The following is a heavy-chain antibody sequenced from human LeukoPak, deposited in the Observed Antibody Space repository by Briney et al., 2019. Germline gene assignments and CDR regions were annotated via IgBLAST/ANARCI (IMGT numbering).Heavy chain of an antibody. CDR3: ASNGMVTAPNAFDI. CDR1: GGSISSYY. D-gene: IGHD5-18*01. V-gene: IGHV4-59*01. Sequence: PSGTLSLTCTVSGGSISSYYWSWIRQPPGKGLEWIGYIYYSGSTNYNPSLKSRVTISVDTSKNQFSLKLSSVTAADTAVYYCASNGMVTAPNAFDIWGQGTMVTVSS. J-gene: IGHJ3*02. CDR2: IYYSGST.